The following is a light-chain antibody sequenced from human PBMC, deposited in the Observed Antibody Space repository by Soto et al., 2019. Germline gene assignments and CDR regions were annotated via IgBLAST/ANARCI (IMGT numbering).Light chain of an antibody. J-gene: IGLJ2*01. Sequence: QLVLTQSPSASASLGASVKLTCTLSSGHSHYAIAWHQQQPEKAPRYLMKLNSDGSHSKGDGISDRFSGSSSGAKRSLTISSLQSEDEADYYCQTWDTGIVIFGGGTQLTVL. V-gene: IGLV4-69*02. CDR1: SGHSHYA. CDR2: LNSDGSH. CDR3: QTWDTGIVI.